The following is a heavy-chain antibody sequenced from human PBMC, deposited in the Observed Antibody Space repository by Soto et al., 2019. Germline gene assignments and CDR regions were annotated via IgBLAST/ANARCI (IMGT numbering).Heavy chain of an antibody. CDR2: IKRDGCII. D-gene: IGHD2-8*02. J-gene: IGHJ4*02. CDR1: GFTFSRHW. V-gene: IGHV3-74*01. Sequence: EVQVVESGGGLVQPGGSLRLSCVGSGFTFSRHWMYWVRQAPGKGLVWLARIKRDGCIITYADSVKGRFTISRDNSKNTVYLQMNSLRVEDTAIYYCVRDGDGAGADFDYWGRGTLVSVTS. CDR3: VRDGDGAGADFDY.